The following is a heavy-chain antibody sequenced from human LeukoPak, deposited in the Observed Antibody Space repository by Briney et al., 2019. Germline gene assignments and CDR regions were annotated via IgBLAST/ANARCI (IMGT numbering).Heavy chain of an antibody. Sequence: ASVKVSCKASGYTFTGYYIHWVRQAPGQGLEWMGLINPNSGGTNYAQKFQGRVTMTRDTSITTAYMELSRLRSDDTAVYYCARVALSDYYYYYGMDVWGQGTTVTVSS. CDR2: INPNSGGT. CDR1: GYTFTGYY. J-gene: IGHJ6*02. V-gene: IGHV1-2*02. CDR3: ARVALSDYYYYYGMDV.